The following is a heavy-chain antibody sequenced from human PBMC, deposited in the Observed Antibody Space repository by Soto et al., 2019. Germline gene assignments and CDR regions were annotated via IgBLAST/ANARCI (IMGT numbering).Heavy chain of an antibody. CDR3: ARETGYNTTWTNWFDP. V-gene: IGHV3-21*01. CDR1: GFTYSSYT. Sequence: GVSLRLSCAASGFTYSSYTMNWVRQAPGKGLEWVSSISSSGDYTYYADSMKGRVTISRDNAKNSLYLRVTSLRAEDTAFYYCARETGYNTTWTNWFDPWGQGTLVTVSS. D-gene: IGHD6-13*01. J-gene: IGHJ5*02. CDR2: ISSSGDYT.